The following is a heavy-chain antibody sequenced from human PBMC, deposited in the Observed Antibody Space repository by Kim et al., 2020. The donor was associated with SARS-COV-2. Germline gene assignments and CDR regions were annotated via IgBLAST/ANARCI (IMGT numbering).Heavy chain of an antibody. CDR3: ARTTDF. D-gene: IGHD3-3*01. V-gene: IGHV1-3*01. J-gene: IGHJ4*02. CDR2: AGNGDT. Sequence: AGNGDTKYSQTFQGRVTLARDTSASTHYLELSSLTSEDTAVYYCARTTDFWGQGTLVTVSS.